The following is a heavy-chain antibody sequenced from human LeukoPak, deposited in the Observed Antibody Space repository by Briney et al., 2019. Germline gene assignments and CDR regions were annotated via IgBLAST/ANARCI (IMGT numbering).Heavy chain of an antibody. V-gene: IGHV4-4*09. CDR2: IYTSGST. J-gene: IGHJ4*02. CDR3: ARHRHSYGYPDY. D-gene: IGHD5-18*01. Sequence: SETLSLTCTVSGGSISSYYWSWIRQPPGKGLEWIGYIYTSGSTNYNPSLKSRVTISVDTSKNQFSLKLSSVTAADTAVYYCARHRHSYGYPDYWGQGTLVTVSS. CDR1: GGSISSYY.